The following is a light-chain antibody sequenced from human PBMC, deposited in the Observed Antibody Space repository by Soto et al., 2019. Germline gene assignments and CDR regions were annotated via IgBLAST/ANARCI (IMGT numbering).Light chain of an antibody. J-gene: IGKJ1*01. V-gene: IGKV1-27*01. CDR1: QGISNY. CDR3: QNYNSGPRT. Sequence: DIQMTQSPSSLSASVGDRVTITCRASQGISNYLAWYQQKPGKVPKLLIYAASTLQSGDPSRFSGSGSGTDFTLTISSLQPDDVSTYYCQNYNSGPRTFGQGTKVEIK. CDR2: AAS.